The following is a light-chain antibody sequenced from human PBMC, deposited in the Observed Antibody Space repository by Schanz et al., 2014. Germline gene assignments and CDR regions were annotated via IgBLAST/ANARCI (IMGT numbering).Light chain of an antibody. CDR3: GTWDSSLRVVV. J-gene: IGLJ2*01. Sequence: QSVLTQPPSVSAAPGQKVTISCSGTSSNIGSSYVSWYQQFPGRAPKLLIYDNNKRPSGMPDRFSGSKSGTSATLGITGLQTGDEADYYCGTWDSSLRVVVFGGGTKLTVL. CDR1: SSNIGSSY. CDR2: DNN. V-gene: IGLV1-51*01.